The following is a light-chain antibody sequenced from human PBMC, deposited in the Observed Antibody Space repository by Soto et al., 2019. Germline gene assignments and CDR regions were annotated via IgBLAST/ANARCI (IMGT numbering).Light chain of an antibody. CDR3: QQLKSNLIT. CDR2: AAS. Sequence: DIQLTQSPSFLSASVGDRVTITCRPSQGINSYLAWYQQKPGKAPKLLIYAASTLQSGVPSRFSGSGSGTEFTLTISSLQPEDFATYYCQQLKSNLITFGQGTRLEIK. J-gene: IGKJ5*01. V-gene: IGKV1-9*01. CDR1: QGINSY.